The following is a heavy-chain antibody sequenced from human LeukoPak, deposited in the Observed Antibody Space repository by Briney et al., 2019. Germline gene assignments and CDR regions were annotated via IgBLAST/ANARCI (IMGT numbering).Heavy chain of an antibody. V-gene: IGHV3-21*01. Sequence: GGSLRLSCAASGFTFSSYSMNWVRQAPGKGLEWVSSISSSSSYIYYADSVKGRFTISRDNAKNSPYLQMNSLRAEDTAVYYCARERCSSTSCFRGYYYGMDVWGQGTTVTVSS. CDR3: ARERCSSTSCFRGYYYGMDV. J-gene: IGHJ6*02. D-gene: IGHD2-2*01. CDR2: ISSSSSYI. CDR1: GFTFSSYS.